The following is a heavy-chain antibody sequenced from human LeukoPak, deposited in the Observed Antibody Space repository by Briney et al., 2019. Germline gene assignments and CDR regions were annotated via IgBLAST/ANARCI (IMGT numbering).Heavy chain of an antibody. CDR3: ARDWEVGELLYY. CDR1: GFTFSSYS. J-gene: IGHJ4*02. CDR2: ISSSSSYI. Sequence: GGSLRLSCAASGFTFSSYSMNWVRQAPGKGLEWVSSISSSSSYIYYADSVKGRFTISRDNAKNSLYLQMNSPRAEDTAVYYCARDWEVGELLYYWGQGTLVTVSS. D-gene: IGHD3-10*01. V-gene: IGHV3-21*01.